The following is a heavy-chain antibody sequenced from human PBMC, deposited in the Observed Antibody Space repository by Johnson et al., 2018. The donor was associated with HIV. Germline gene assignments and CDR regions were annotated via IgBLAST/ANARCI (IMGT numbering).Heavy chain of an antibody. Sequence: VQLVESGGGLVQPGGSLRLSCVASGFTFSSSGMHWVRQAPGKGLEYVSAISSNGGSTYYANSVKGRFTISRDNSKNTLYLQMGSLRAEDTAVYYCARELEIAQGLDAFDIWGQGTMVTVSS. CDR3: ARELEIAQGLDAFDI. V-gene: IGHV3-64*01. D-gene: IGHD5-24*01. J-gene: IGHJ3*02. CDR2: ISSNGGST. CDR1: GFTFSSSG.